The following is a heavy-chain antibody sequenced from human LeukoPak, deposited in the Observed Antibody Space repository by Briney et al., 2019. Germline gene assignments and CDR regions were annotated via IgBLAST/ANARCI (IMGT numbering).Heavy chain of an antibody. V-gene: IGHV3-23*01. D-gene: IGHD2/OR15-2a*01. CDR2: INGRGDNT. CDR1: GVILSSYA. J-gene: IGHJ5*02. Sequence: GGSLRLSCAASGVILSSYAMSWVRQAPGKGLEWVSSINGRGDNTYYADFVKGRFTISRDNTKSTVYLQMNSLRTEDTAVYYCAKDRVSPGFNWFDPWGQGTLVTVSS. CDR3: AKDRVSPGFNWFDP.